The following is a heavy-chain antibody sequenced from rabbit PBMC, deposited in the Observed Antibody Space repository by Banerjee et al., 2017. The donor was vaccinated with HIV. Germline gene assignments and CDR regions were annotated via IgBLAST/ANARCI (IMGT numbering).Heavy chain of an antibody. CDR1: GFSFSSGYD. CDR3: ARDLDGVIGWNFGW. J-gene: IGHJ6*01. D-gene: IGHD4-1*01. CDR2: IAAGSSSST. V-gene: IGHV1S45*01. Sequence: QEQLVESGGGLVKPGASLTLTCKASGFSFSSGYDMCWVRQAPGKGLELIACIAAGSSSSTYYASWAKGRFTFSKTSSTTVTLQMTSLTVADTATYFCARDLDGVIGWNFGWWGPGTLVTVS.